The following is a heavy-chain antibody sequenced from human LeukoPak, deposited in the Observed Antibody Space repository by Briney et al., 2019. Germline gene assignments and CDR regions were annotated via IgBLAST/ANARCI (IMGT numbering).Heavy chain of an antibody. CDR2: ISSSSGYI. J-gene: IGHJ6*02. D-gene: IGHD5-12*01. CDR1: GFTFSSYS. Sequence: GGSLGLSCAASGFTFSSYSMNWVRQAPGKGLEWVSSISSSSGYIYYADSVKGRFTISRDSANNSLYLQMNSLRVEDTAVYYCVRDQISGYDYVRYYYGMDVWGQGTTVAVS. V-gene: IGHV3-21*01. CDR3: VRDQISGYDYVRYYYGMDV.